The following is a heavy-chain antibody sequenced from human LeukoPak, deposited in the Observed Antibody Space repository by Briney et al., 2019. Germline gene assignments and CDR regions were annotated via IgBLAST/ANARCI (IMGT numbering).Heavy chain of an antibody. V-gene: IGHV3-21*01. CDR3: ARDSLDSSGYNWFDT. J-gene: IGHJ5*02. CDR2: ISSSSSYI. D-gene: IGHD3-22*01. Sequence: GGSLRLSCAASGFTFSSYSMNWVRQAPGKGLEWVSSISSSSSYIYYADSVKGRFTISRDNAKNSLYLQMNSLRAEDTAVYYCARDSLDSSGYNWFDTWGQGTLVTVSS. CDR1: GFTFSSYS.